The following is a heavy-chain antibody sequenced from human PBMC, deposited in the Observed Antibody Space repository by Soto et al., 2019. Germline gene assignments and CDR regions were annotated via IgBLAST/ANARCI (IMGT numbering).Heavy chain of an antibody. D-gene: IGHD3-10*01. CDR2: ISGSGGST. Sequence: EVQLLESGGGLVQPGGSLRLSCAASGFTFSSYAMSWVRQAPGKGLEWVSAISGSGGSTYYADSVKGRFTISRDNSKNTLYLRMNSLRAEDTAVYYCAKDQEGSIWLNAEDYWGQGTLVTVSS. CDR1: GFTFSSYA. J-gene: IGHJ4*02. CDR3: AKDQEGSIWLNAEDY. V-gene: IGHV3-23*01.